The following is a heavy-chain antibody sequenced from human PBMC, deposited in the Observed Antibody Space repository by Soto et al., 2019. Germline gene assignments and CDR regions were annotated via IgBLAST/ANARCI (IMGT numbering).Heavy chain of an antibody. CDR1: GYTFTAYY. CDR3: ARAPIGGGASYYCDY. Sequence: QVQLVQSGAEVKKPGASVKVSCKASGYTFTAYYMHWLRQAPGQGPEWVGWINPNSGGTNYAQKFQGRVTMTRYTSISTAYMELSSLRSDDTAVYYCARAPIGGGASYYCDYWGQGTQVSVSS. D-gene: IGHD3-16*01. CDR2: INPNSGGT. J-gene: IGHJ4*02. V-gene: IGHV1-2*02.